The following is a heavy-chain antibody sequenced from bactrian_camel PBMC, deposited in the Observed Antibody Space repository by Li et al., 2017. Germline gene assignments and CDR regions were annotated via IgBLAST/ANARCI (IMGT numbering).Heavy chain of an antibody. J-gene: IGHJ4*01. D-gene: IGHD1*01. Sequence: HVQLVESGGGSVETGGSLNLSCVISGHKYERPCMAWFRQSPGLEYEGVAGVCTDHSTTYADSTEGRFTVSLDNAKNTLYLQMNNMEPGDTAMYYCAADPGPLSDGLGRIVATSPDHWGQGTQVTVS. V-gene: IGHV3S55*01. CDR3: AADPGPLSDGLGRIVATSPDH. CDR2: VCTDHST. CDR1: GHKYERPC.